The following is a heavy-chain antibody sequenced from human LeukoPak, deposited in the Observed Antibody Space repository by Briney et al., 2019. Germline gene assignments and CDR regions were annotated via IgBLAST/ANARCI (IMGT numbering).Heavy chain of an antibody. CDR1: GYTFTSYY. J-gene: IGHJ4*02. V-gene: IGHV1-46*01. Sequence: ASVKVSCKASGYTFTSYYMHWVRQAPGQGLEWMGIINPSGGSTSYAQKFQGRVTMTRDMSTSTVYMELSSLRSEDTAVYYCARDYDSSGYSFTFDYWGQGTLVTVSS. D-gene: IGHD3-22*01. CDR3: ARDYDSSGYSFTFDY. CDR2: INPSGGST.